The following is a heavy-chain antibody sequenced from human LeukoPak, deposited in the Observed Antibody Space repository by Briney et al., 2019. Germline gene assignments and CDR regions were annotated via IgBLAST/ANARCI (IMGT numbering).Heavy chain of an antibody. J-gene: IGHJ4*02. V-gene: IGHV3-74*01. CDR2: INSDGSIT. Sequence: GGSLRLSCAASGFTFSSYWMHWVRQAPGKGLVWFSCINSDGSITSYADSVKGRFTISRDNAKNTLYLQMNSLRAEDTAVYYCARDYNNYPSYWGQGTLVTVSS. D-gene: IGHD4-11*01. CDR1: GFTFSSYW. CDR3: ARDYNNYPSY.